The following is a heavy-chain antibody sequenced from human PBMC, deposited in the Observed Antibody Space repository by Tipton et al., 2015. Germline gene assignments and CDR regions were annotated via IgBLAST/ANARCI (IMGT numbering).Heavy chain of an antibody. V-gene: IGHV3-23*01. CDR2: ISDTADHT. CDR3: AKGGYSSSWYPFDS. Sequence: SLRLSCAASGFTFSSYAMNWVRQAPGKGLEWVSTISDTADHTYYSDSVKGRFTISRDNSNNMLYLQMSTLRGGDTALYYCAKGGYSSSWYPFDSWGQGTLVTVSS. CDR1: GFTFSSYA. J-gene: IGHJ4*02. D-gene: IGHD6-13*01.